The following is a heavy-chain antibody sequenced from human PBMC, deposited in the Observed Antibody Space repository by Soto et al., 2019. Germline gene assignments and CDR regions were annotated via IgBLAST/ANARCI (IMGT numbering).Heavy chain of an antibody. Sequence: QVQLVQSGAEVKKPGSSVKVSCKASGATFSSYAISWVRQAPGQGLEWMGGIIPIFGTANYAQKFQGRVTITADESTSTAYMELSSLRSEDTAVYYCARLGGYYDSSGYYLDYWGQGTLVTVSS. CDR1: GATFSSYA. CDR3: ARLGGYYDSSGYYLDY. V-gene: IGHV1-69*01. J-gene: IGHJ4*02. CDR2: IIPIFGTA. D-gene: IGHD3-22*01.